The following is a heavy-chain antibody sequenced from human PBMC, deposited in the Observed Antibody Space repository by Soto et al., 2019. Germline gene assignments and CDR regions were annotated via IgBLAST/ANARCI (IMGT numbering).Heavy chain of an antibody. V-gene: IGHV3-30*18. CDR1: GFTFSSYG. Sequence: SLRLSCAASGFTFSSYGMHWVRQAPGKGLEWVAVISYDGSNKYYADSVKGRFTISRDNSKNTLYLQMNSLRAEDTAVYYCAKERRLQPYYFDYWGQGTLVTVSS. CDR3: AKERRLQPYYFDY. CDR2: ISYDGSNK. J-gene: IGHJ4*02. D-gene: IGHD6-25*01.